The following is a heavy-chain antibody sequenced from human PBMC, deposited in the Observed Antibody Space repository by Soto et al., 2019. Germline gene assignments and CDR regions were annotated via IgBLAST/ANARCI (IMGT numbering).Heavy chain of an antibody. J-gene: IGHJ3*02. CDR1: GGSISSSNW. Sequence: QVQLQESGPGLVKPSGTLSLTCAVSGGSISSSNWWSWVRQPPGKGLECVGEIYHSGSTNYNPSLQSRVTISVDKSKNQFSLKLSSVTAADTAVYYCARAMTTEDAFDIWGQGTMVTVSS. CDR3: ARAMTTEDAFDI. V-gene: IGHV4-4*02. CDR2: IYHSGST. D-gene: IGHD4-17*01.